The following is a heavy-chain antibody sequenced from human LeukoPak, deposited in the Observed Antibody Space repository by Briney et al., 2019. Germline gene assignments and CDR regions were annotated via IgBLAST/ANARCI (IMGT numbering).Heavy chain of an antibody. D-gene: IGHD3-22*01. CDR2: ISSSSSYI. CDR1: GFTFSSYS. J-gene: IGHJ3*02. CDR3: AGHLASYYYDSSGYLRDAFDI. Sequence: GGSLRLSCAASGFTFSSYSMNWVRQAPGKGLEWVSSISSSSSYIYYADSVKGRFTISRDNAKNSLYLQMNSLRAEDTAVYYCAGHLASYYYDSSGYLRDAFDIWGQGTMVTVSS. V-gene: IGHV3-21*01.